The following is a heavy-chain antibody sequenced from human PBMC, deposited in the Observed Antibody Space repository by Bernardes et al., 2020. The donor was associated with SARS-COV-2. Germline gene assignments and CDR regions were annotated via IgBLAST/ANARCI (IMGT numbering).Heavy chain of an antibody. V-gene: IGHV4-39*01. J-gene: IGHJ6*02. Sequence: SETLSLTCTVSGGSLSSSSYYWGWIRQPPGKGLEWIGSVYNSGSTYHNPSLKSRATISIDTSKNQVSLRLNSMTAADTAVYYCVGSSCGIDCYIGGLRSWDDGMEIWGQGTTVTVSS. D-gene: IGHD2-21*02. CDR3: VGSSCGIDCYIGGLRSWDDGMEI. CDR2: VYNSGST. CDR1: GGSLSSSSYY.